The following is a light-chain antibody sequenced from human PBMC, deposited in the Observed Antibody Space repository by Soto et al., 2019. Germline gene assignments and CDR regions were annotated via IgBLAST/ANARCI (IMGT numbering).Light chain of an antibody. V-gene: IGLV1-44*01. J-gene: IGLJ2*01. CDR2: SNN. Sequence: QSVLTQPPSVSGNPGQRVNMSCSGSSSNIGSKSVSWYQHLPQTAPKLLIYSNNQRPSGVPGRFSGSKSGTSASLAISGLQSDDETQYYCAAWDDSLNVLVFGGGTKLTVL. CDR3: AAWDDSLNVLV. CDR1: SSNIGSKS.